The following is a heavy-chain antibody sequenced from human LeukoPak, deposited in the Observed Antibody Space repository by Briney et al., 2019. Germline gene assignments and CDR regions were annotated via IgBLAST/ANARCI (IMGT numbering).Heavy chain of an antibody. J-gene: IGHJ1*01. CDR1: GGTFSSYA. CDR3: ARTNEPLADYFQH. CDR2: IIPIFGTA. V-gene: IGHV1-69*05. Sequence: SVKVSCKASGGTFSSYAISWVRQAPGQGLEWMGRIIPIFGTANYAQKFQGRVTITTDESTSTAYMELSSLRSEDTAVYYCARTNEPLADYFQHWGQGTLVTVSS.